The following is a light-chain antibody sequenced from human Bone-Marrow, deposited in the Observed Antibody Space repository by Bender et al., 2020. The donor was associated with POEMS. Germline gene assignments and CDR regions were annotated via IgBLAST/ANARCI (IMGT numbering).Light chain of an antibody. CDR3: QAWDSSTVI. CDR1: NLGDKY. Sequence: SYELTQAPSVAVSPGQTAIITCSGDNLGDKYVSWYQQKPGQSPLMIIYQDVKRPSEIPDRFSGSNSGNTAILTISGTQAVDEADYYCQAWDSSTVIFGGGTKLTVL. J-gene: IGLJ2*01. V-gene: IGLV3-1*01. CDR2: QDV.